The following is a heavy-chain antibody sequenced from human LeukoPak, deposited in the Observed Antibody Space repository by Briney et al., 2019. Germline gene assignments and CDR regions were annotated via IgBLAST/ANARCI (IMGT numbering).Heavy chain of an antibody. J-gene: IGHJ4*02. D-gene: IGHD4-23*01. V-gene: IGHV1-8*02. CDR3: ARSGYGGNSFDY. CDR2: INPNSGNT. CDR1: GGTFSSYA. Sequence: VASVKVSCKASGGTFSSYAISWVRQATGQGLEWMGWINPNSGNTGYAQKFQGRVTMTRNTSISTAYMELSSLRSEDTAVYYCARSGYGGNSFDYWGQGTLVTVSS.